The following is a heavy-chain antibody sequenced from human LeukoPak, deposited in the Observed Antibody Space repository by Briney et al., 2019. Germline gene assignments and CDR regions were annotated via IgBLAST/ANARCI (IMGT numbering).Heavy chain of an antibody. D-gene: IGHD3-22*01. CDR3: AKATMIIGGFDY. Sequence: GGSLRLSCAASGFTFSDNAMSWVRQAPGKGLEWVSAISASGGTIYYADPVKGRFIISRDNSKNTLYLQMHSLRAEDTAVYYCAKATMIIGGFDYWGQGTLVTVSS. CDR1: GFTFSDNA. CDR2: ISASGGTI. V-gene: IGHV3-23*01. J-gene: IGHJ4*02.